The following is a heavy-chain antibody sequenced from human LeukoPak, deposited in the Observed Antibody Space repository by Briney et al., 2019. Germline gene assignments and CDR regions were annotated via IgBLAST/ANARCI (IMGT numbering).Heavy chain of an antibody. Sequence: PGGSLRLSCAASGFTFRNYSVNWVRQAPGKGLEWVSYISSGGSTIHYADSVKGRFTISRDNAKNSLYLQMNSLRAEDTAVYYCARESWHDSSGYDYWGQGTLVTVSS. CDR1: GFTFRNYS. V-gene: IGHV3-48*04. CDR3: ARESWHDSSGYDY. J-gene: IGHJ4*02. D-gene: IGHD3-22*01. CDR2: ISSGGSTI.